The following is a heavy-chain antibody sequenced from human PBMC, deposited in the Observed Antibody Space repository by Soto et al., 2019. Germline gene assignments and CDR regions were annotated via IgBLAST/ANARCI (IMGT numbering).Heavy chain of an antibody. Sequence: ASVKVSCKASGYTFTSYGISWARQAPGQGLEWMGWISAYNGNTKNAQKLQGRVTMTTDTSTSTAYMELRSLRSDDTAVYYCARENPHIVVVTAKRGWFDPWGQGTLVTVSS. D-gene: IGHD2-21*02. CDR3: ARENPHIVVVTAKRGWFDP. CDR2: ISAYNGNT. CDR1: GYTFTSYG. J-gene: IGHJ5*02. V-gene: IGHV1-18*01.